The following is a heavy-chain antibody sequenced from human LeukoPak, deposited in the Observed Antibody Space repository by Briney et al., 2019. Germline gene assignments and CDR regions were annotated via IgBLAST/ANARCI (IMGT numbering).Heavy chain of an antibody. V-gene: IGHV4-4*07. Sequence: SETLSLTCTVSGGSISSYYWSWIRQPAGKGLEWIGRIYTSGSTNYNPSLKSRVTMSVDTSKNQFSLKLSSVTAADTAVYYCARVALYGYNYYYYYMDVWGKGTTVTVSS. CDR1: GGSISSYY. D-gene: IGHD5-18*01. CDR2: IYTSGST. J-gene: IGHJ6*03. CDR3: ARVALYGYNYYYYYMDV.